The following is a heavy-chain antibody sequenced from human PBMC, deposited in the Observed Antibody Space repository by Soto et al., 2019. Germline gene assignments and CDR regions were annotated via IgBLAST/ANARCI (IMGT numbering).Heavy chain of an antibody. D-gene: IGHD2-8*02. J-gene: IGHJ4*02. Sequence: SETLSLTCAVYGGSFSGYYWTWIRQPPGTGLEWIGEINHSGSTNYNPSLKSRVTISVDTSKNQFSLKLTSVTAADTAVYYCARDNITGLFDFWGQGSLVTVSS. CDR1: GGSFSGYY. V-gene: IGHV4-34*01. CDR3: ARDNITGLFDF. CDR2: INHSGST.